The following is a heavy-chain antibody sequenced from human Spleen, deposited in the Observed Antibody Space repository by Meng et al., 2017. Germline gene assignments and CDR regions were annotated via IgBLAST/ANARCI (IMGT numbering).Heavy chain of an antibody. CDR3: VRSSAWVRTGFDP. D-gene: IGHD3-22*01. Sequence: QPQLRESGPGLVKTSEALSLTCSVSGGSISTSGYYWGWIRQSPGKGLEWIGSIGHSGFTYYTPSVKSRVTVSIDTSKSQFSLKLTSVTAADTAVYFCVRSSAWVRTGFDPWGQGTLVTVSS. CDR2: IGHSGFT. V-gene: IGHV4-39*01. J-gene: IGHJ5*02. CDR1: GGSISTSGYY.